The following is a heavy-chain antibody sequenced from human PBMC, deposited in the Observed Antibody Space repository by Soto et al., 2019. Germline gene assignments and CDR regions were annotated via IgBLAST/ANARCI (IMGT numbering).Heavy chain of an antibody. CDR3: ARHYSSSWSYYYYMEV. CDR2: IYYSGST. Sequence: SETLSLTCTVSGGSISSSSYYWGWIRQPPGKGLEWIGSIYYSGSTYYNPSLKSRVTISVDTSKNQFSLKLSSVTAADTAVYYCARHYSSSWSYYYYMEVWGKGTTVTVSS. D-gene: IGHD6-13*01. V-gene: IGHV4-39*01. CDR1: GGSISSSSYY. J-gene: IGHJ6*03.